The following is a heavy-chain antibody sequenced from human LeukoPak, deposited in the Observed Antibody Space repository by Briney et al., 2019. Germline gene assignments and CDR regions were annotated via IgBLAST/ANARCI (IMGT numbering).Heavy chain of an antibody. CDR1: GYTFTRYY. CDR2: ISAYNGNT. J-gene: IGHJ5*02. D-gene: IGHD1-26*01. Sequence: ASVKVSCKSSGYTFTRYYMHWVRQAPGQGLEWMGWISAYNGNTNSAQKFQGRVSMTTDTSTSTTYMELRSLRSDDTAVYYCARDFVGGSYYPKHNWFDPWGQGTLVTVSS. V-gene: IGHV1-18*04. CDR3: ARDFVGGSYYPKHNWFDP.